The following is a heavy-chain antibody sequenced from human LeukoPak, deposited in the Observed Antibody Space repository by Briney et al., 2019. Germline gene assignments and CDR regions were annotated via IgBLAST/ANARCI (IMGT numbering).Heavy chain of an antibody. CDR2: IYYSGST. V-gene: IGHV4-39*07. CDR1: GGSISSSSYY. CDR3: ARDIRTMPPYGMDV. J-gene: IGHJ6*02. D-gene: IGHD2-2*01. Sequence: SETLSLTCTVSGGSISSSSYYWGWIRQPPGKGLEWIGSIYYSGSTYYNPSLKSRVTISVDTSKNQFSLKLSSVTAADTAVYYCARDIRTMPPYGMDVWGQGTTVTVSS.